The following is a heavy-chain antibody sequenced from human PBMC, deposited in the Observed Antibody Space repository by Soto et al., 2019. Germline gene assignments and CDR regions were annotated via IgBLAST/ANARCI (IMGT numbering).Heavy chain of an antibody. V-gene: IGHV5-51*01. Sequence: ESLKISCKGSGYTFTDYWIGWVRQLPGKGLEWMGIIYPGDSDTRYSPSFQGHVTITVDKSTSTAYLQWNTLKASDTAMYYCARHLSNFRYYYYAMDVWGQGTTVTVSS. CDR3: ARHLSNFRYYYYAMDV. D-gene: IGHD4-4*01. CDR1: GYTFTDYW. CDR2: IYPGDSDT. J-gene: IGHJ6*02.